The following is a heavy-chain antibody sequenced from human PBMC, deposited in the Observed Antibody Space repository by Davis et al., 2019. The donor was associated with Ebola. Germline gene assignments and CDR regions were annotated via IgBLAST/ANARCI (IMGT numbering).Heavy chain of an antibody. CDR3: ARDRFGIVGATRWFDP. Sequence: PSETLSLTCAVYGGSFSGYYWSWIRQPPGKGLEWIGYIYYSGSTNYNPSLKSRVTISVDTSKNQFSLKLSSVAAADTAVYYCARDRFGIVGATRWFDPWGQGTLVTVSS. V-gene: IGHV4-59*01. CDR1: GGSFSGYY. CDR2: IYYSGST. D-gene: IGHD1-26*01. J-gene: IGHJ5*02.